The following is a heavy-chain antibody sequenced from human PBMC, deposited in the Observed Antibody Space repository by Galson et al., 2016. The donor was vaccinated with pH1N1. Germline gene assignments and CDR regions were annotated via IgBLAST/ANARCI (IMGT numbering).Heavy chain of an antibody. CDR3: ARELDGYNSYFFYYGMDV. CDR1: GFTFSSSG. J-gene: IGHJ6*02. CDR2: IGRRGDII. Sequence: SLRLSCAGSGFTFSSSGMNWVRQAPGKGLEWVAFIGRRGDIIYYGDSVRGRFTISRDNAGNSLFLQMNSLRVEDTAVYYCARELDGYNSYFFYYGMDVWGQGTTVTVSS. V-gene: IGHV3-48*01. D-gene: IGHD5-24*01.